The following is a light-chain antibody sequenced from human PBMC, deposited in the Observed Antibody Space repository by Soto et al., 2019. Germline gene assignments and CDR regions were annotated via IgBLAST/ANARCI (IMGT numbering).Light chain of an antibody. V-gene: IGLV1-47*02. CDR3: VSWDASLSGVV. CDR1: SSNIGSNY. CDR2: NNN. J-gene: IGLJ2*01. Sequence: QSVLTQPPSASGTPGQRVTISCSGSSSNIGSNYVYWYQQFPGTAPRLLIYNNNQRPSGVPDRFSGSKSGTSASLAISALRSEDDADYYCVSWDASLSGVVFGGGTKLTV.